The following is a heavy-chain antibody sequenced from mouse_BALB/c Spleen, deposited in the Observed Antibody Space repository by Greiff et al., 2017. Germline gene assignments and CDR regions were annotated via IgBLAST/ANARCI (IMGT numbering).Heavy chain of an antibody. Sequence: VMLVESGPGLVQPSQSLSITCTVSGFSLTSYGVHWVRQSPGKGLEWLGVIWSGGSTDYNAAFISRLSISKDNSKSQVFFKMNSLQANDTAIYYCAGGATATAYWGQGTLVTVSA. CDR3: AGGATATAY. CDR1: GFSLTSYG. V-gene: IGHV2-2*02. J-gene: IGHJ3*01. CDR2: IWSGGST. D-gene: IGHD1-2*01.